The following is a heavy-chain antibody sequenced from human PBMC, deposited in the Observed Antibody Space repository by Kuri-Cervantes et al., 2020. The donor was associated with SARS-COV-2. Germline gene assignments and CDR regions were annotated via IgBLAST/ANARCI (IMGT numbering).Heavy chain of an antibody. V-gene: IGHV3-7*03. CDR1: GFTFNTCA. CDR2: IKQDGSEK. D-gene: IGHD2-2*01. Sequence: GGSLRLSCAASGFTFNTCAMRWVRQAPGKGLEWVTNIKQDGSEKYYVDSVKGRFTISRDNAKNSLYLQMNSLRAEDTAVYYCARDRYCSSNSCYYYGMDVWGQGTTVTVSS. CDR3: ARDRYCSSNSCYYYGMDV. J-gene: IGHJ6*02.